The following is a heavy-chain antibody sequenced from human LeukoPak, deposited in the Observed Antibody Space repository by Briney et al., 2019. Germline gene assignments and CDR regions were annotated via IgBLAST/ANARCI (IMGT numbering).Heavy chain of an antibody. CDR3: ARPNSVGPTVYFDY. CDR1: GYTFTAYY. D-gene: IGHD1-26*01. J-gene: IGHJ4*02. CDR2: INPNSGNT. V-gene: IGHV1-2*02. Sequence: ASVKDFCKASGYTFTAYYMHWVRQAPGQGLGWIGWINPNSGNTNYAQKFQGRVTMTRDTSISTAYMELSRLRSDDTAVYYCARPNSVGPTVYFDYWGQGTLVTVSS.